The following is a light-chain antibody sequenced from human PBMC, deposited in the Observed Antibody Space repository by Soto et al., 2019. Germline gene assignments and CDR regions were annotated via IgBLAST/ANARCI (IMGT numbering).Light chain of an antibody. Sequence: QSALTQPASVSGSPGQSITISCTGTSSDVGGYNYVSWYQQHPGKAPKLMIYEVSNRPSGVSNRFSGSKSGNTASLTISGLQPEDEADYYCFSYAGYYTLLFGGGTKLTVL. CDR1: SSDVGGYNY. CDR3: FSYAGYYTLL. CDR2: EVS. J-gene: IGLJ2*01. V-gene: IGLV2-14*01.